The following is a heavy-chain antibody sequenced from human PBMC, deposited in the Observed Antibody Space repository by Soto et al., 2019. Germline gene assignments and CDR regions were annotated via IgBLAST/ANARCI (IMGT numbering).Heavy chain of an antibody. CDR2: IYYSGTT. Sequence: QVQLQESGPGLVKPSDTLSLTCAVSGYSISSSNWWGWIRQPPGKGLEWIGYIYYSGTTYYNPSLKSRVAMSVDTSKNQFSLKRTAVTAVDTAVYYCARREIQGPIDYWGQGTLVTVSS. J-gene: IGHJ4*02. D-gene: IGHD1-26*01. V-gene: IGHV4-28*01. CDR3: ARREIQGPIDY. CDR1: GYSISSSNW.